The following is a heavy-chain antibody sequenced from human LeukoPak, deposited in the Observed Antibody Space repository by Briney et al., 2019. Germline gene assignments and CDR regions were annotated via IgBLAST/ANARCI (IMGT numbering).Heavy chain of an antibody. CDR2: ISAYTGNT. J-gene: IGHJ4*02. CDR3: ARGVPYDYVWGSYRWYYFDY. V-gene: IGHV1-18*01. D-gene: IGHD3-16*02. Sequence: ASVKVACKASGYTFTSYGINWVRQAPGQGLEWIGWISAYTGNTNYAQKLQGRVTMTTDTSTSTAYMELRSLRSDDTAVFYCARGVPYDYVWGSYRWYYFDYWGQGTLVTVSS. CDR1: GYTFTSYG.